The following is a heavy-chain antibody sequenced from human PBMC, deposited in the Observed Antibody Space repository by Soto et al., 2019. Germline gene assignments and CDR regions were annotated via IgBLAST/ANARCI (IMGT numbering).Heavy chain of an antibody. CDR2: TYYRSQWHY. V-gene: IGHV6-1*01. Sequence: QVQLQQSGPGLVKPSQTLSLTCAISGDSVSSNSAVWNWIRQSPSRGLEWLGRTYYRSQWHYEYAVFVQSRISIDPDTSKNQSSLQLNSVTPEDTAVYYCVRLVGNSWLDHWGQGTLVTVSS. D-gene: IGHD3-9*01. CDR3: VRLVGNSWLDH. CDR1: GDSVSSNSAV. J-gene: IGHJ4*02.